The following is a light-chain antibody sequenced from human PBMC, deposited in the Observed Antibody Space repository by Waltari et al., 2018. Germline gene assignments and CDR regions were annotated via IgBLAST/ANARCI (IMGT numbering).Light chain of an antibody. Sequence: DIQMTQSPSTLSAYLGDTVTITCRSSENALRYLAWYQQRPGKAPKLLIYRAANLEIGVSSRFSGRGSGTDFTLTINNLQPDDFATYYCQQYNEYPWTFGQGTKVEIK. CDR3: QQYNEYPWT. CDR2: RAA. J-gene: IGKJ1*01. CDR1: ENALRY. V-gene: IGKV1-5*03.